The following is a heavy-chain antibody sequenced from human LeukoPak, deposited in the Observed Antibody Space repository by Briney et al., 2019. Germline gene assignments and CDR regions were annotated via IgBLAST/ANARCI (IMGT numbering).Heavy chain of an antibody. V-gene: IGHV1-18*01. CDR2: ISGYNGNT. CDR1: GYTFNNYV. CDR3: ARDCGCQCLFDY. Sequence: GASVKVSCKASGYTFNNYVISWVRQAPGQGLEWMGWISGYNGNTNYAQKSQGRATMTTDTSTNAAHMELRSLRSDDKAVYYCARDCGCQCLFDYWGQGTLVTVSS. J-gene: IGHJ4*02. D-gene: IGHD6-19*01.